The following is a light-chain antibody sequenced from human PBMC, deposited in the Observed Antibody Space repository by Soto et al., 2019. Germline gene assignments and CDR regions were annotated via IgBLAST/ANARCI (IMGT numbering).Light chain of an antibody. CDR2: END. J-gene: IGLJ2*01. Sequence: QSVLTQPPSVSAAPGQKVTISCSGSSSNIGSKSVSWYQQLPGTAPKLLIYENDKRPSGIPDRFSGSKSGTSATLGITGLQTGDEADYYCGTWDNSLSAGVFGGGTKLTVL. CDR3: GTWDNSLSAGV. CDR1: SSNIGSKS. V-gene: IGLV1-51*02.